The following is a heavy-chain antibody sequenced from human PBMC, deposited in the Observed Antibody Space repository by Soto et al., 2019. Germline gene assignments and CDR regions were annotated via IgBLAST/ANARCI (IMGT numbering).Heavy chain of an antibody. CDR1: GGSISSGSYY. V-gene: IGHV4-31*03. Sequence: QVQLQESGPGLVKPSQTLSLTCTVSGGSISSGSYYWSWIRQHPGKGLEWNGYIYYSGSTYYNPSLNSRVTISVDTSKNQFSLKLSSVTAADTAVYYCARGTEWELLIDYWGQGTLVTVSS. CDR2: IYYSGST. D-gene: IGHD1-26*01. CDR3: ARGTEWELLIDY. J-gene: IGHJ4*02.